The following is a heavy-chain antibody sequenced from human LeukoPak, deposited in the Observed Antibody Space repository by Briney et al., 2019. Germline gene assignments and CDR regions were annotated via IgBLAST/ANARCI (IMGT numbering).Heavy chain of an antibody. CDR3: ARGEPIVGATYYYYGMDV. D-gene: IGHD1-26*01. J-gene: IGHJ6*04. V-gene: IGHV3-21*01. CDR2: ISSSSSYI. CDR1: GFTFSSYS. Sequence: GGSLRLSCAASGFTFSSYSMNWVCQAPGKGLEWVSSISSSSSYIYYADSVKGRFTISRDNAKNSLYLQMNSLRAEDTAVYYCARGEPIVGATYYYYGMDVWGKGTTVTVSS.